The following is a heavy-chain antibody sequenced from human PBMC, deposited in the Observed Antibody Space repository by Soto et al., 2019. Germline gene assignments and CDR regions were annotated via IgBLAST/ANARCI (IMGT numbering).Heavy chain of an antibody. Sequence: SETLSLTCTVSGGSISSSSYYWSWIRQPPGKGLEWIGYIYYSGSTNYNPSLKSRVTISVDTSKNQFSLKLSSVTAADTAVYYCARDMGLYSSGWSVAFDIWGQGTMVTVSS. CDR1: GGSISSSSYY. CDR3: ARDMGLYSSGWSVAFDI. CDR2: IYYSGST. D-gene: IGHD6-19*01. V-gene: IGHV4-61*01. J-gene: IGHJ3*02.